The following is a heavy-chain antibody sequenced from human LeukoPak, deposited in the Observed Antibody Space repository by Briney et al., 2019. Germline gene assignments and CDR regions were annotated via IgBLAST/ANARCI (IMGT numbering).Heavy chain of an antibody. CDR2: INPNSGGT. J-gene: IGHJ3*02. D-gene: IGHD1-20*01. CDR1: GYTFTGYY. V-gene: IGHV1-2*02. Sequence: AASVKVSCKASGYTFTGYYMHWVRQAPGQGLEWMGWINPNSGGTNYAQRFQGRVTMARDTSISTAYMELSRRRSDDTAVYYCARVVTGALDAFDIWGRGTMVTVSS. CDR3: ARVVTGALDAFDI.